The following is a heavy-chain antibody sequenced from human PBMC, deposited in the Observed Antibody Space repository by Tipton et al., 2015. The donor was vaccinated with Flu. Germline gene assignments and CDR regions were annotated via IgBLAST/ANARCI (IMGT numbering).Heavy chain of an antibody. V-gene: IGHV3-21*01. D-gene: IGHD2-21*02. CDR1: GFTCSSYS. CDR3: GTYCGGDCYRAPIYYYGLDV. CDR2: FSSSSRYT. Sequence: SLRLSCAASGFTCSSYSMNWVRQAPGKGLEWVSSFSSSSRYTYYADSVEGRFTISRDIAKNSLFLQMDSLRPEDTAVYYCGTYCGGDCYRAPIYYYGLDVWGQGTTVTASS. J-gene: IGHJ6*02.